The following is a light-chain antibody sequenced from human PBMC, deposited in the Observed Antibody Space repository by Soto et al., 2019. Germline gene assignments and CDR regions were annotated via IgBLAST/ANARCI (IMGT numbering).Light chain of an antibody. CDR1: QSVSSSY. Sequence: EIVLTQSPGTLSLSPGERATLSCGASQSVSSSYLAWYQQKPGLAPRLIIYDASRRASGIPDRFSGRESGTDFTLTISRLEPEDFAVYYCQQYGSSPVTFGGGTKVEIK. J-gene: IGKJ4*01. CDR2: DAS. V-gene: IGKV3D-20*01. CDR3: QQYGSSPVT.